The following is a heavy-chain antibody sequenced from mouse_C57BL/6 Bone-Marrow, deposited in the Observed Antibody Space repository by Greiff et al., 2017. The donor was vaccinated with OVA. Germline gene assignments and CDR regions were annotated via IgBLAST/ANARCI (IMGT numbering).Heavy chain of an antibody. V-gene: IGHV5-2*01. Sequence: EVKLMESGGGLVQPGESLKLSCESNEYEFPSHDMSWVRKTPEKRLELVAAINSDGGSTYYPDTMESRFIISRDNTKKTLYLQMSSLRSEDTALYYCARPPYYGNYDAYWGQGTLVTVSA. CDR1: EYEFPSHD. CDR2: INSDGGST. J-gene: IGHJ3*01. D-gene: IGHD2-1*01. CDR3: ARPPYYGNYDAY.